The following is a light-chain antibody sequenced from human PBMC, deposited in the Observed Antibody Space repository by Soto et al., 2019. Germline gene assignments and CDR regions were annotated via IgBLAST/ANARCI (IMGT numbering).Light chain of an antibody. CDR3: AAWDDSLNGRV. V-gene: IGLV1-44*01. Sequence: QAVVTRPPSASGTPGQRVTISCSGSSSNIGSNTVNWYQQLPGTAPKLLIYKNNQRPSGVPDRFSGSKSDTSASLAISGLQSEDEADYYCAAWDDSLNGRVFGGGTKLTVL. J-gene: IGLJ3*02. CDR1: SSNIGSNT. CDR2: KNN.